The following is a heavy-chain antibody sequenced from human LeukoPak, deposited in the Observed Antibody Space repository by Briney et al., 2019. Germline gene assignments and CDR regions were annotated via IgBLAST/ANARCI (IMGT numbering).Heavy chain of an antibody. CDR1: GFTFSSYA. CDR3: VKDFPMVRGSNYFDY. J-gene: IGHJ4*02. V-gene: IGHV3-23*01. Sequence: PGGSLRLSCAASGFTFSSYAMSWVRQAPGKGLEWVSAISGSGGSTYYADSVKGRFTISRDNSKNTLYLQMNSLRAEDTAVYYCVKDFPMVRGSNYFDYWGQGTLVTVSS. D-gene: IGHD3-10*01. CDR2: ISGSGGST.